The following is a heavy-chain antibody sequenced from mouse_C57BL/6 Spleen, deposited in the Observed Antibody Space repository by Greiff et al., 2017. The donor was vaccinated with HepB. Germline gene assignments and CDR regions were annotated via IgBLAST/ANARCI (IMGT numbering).Heavy chain of an antibody. CDR3: ARGGYYGNYFDY. Sequence: VKLQESGAELVKPGASVKISCKASGYAFSSYWMNWVKQRPGKGLEWIGQIYPGDGDTNYNGKFKGKATLTADKSSSTAYMQLSSLTSEDSAVYFCARGGYYGNYFDYWGQGTTLTVSS. CDR2: IYPGDGDT. CDR1: GYAFSSYW. D-gene: IGHD2-1*01. J-gene: IGHJ2*01. V-gene: IGHV1-80*01.